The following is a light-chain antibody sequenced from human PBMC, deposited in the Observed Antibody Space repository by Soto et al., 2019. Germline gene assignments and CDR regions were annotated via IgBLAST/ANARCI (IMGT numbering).Light chain of an antibody. CDR1: QSLLHSNGYNY. CDR3: MQPLQSWT. J-gene: IGKJ1*01. CDR2: LGS. V-gene: IGKV2-28*01. Sequence: IVTTQSPLSLPVTPVEPASISCRLSQSLLHSNGYNYLDWYLQKPGQSPQLLIYLGSNRASGVPDRFSGSGSGTDFTLKISRVEAEDVGVYYCMQPLQSWTFGQGTKVDI.